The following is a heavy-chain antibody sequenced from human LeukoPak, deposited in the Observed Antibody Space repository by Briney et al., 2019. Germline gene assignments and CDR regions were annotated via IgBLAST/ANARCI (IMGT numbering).Heavy chain of an antibody. Sequence: GESLKISCKGSGYSFTSYWIGWVRQMPGKGLEWMGIIYPGDSDTRYSPSFQGQVTISADKSISTAYLQWSSLKASDTAMYYCARGDGYNYSPHYFDYWGQGTLVTVSS. J-gene: IGHJ4*02. D-gene: IGHD5-24*01. CDR3: ARGDGYNYSPHYFDY. CDR2: IYPGDSDT. V-gene: IGHV5-51*01. CDR1: GYSFTSYW.